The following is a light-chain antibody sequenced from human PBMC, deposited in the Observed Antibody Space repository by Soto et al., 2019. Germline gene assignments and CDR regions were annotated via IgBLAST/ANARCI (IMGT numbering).Light chain of an antibody. J-gene: IGKJ1*01. V-gene: IGKV3-15*01. CDR2: GAS. Sequence: EIVMTQSPATLSVSPGERATLSCRASQSVSSNLAWYQQKPGQAPRLLIYGASTGATGIPARFSGSGSGTKFTLTFSSLQSEDFAVYYCQQYNNWLGTFGQGTKV. CDR3: QQYNNWLGT. CDR1: QSVSSN.